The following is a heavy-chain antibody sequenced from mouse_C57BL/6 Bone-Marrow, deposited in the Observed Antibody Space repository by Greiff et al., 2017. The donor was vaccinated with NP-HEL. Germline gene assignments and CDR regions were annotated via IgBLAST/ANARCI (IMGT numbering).Heavy chain of an antibody. D-gene: IGHD1-1*01. J-gene: IGHJ2*01. V-gene: IGHV1-55*01. CDR1: GYTFTSYW. Sequence: QVQLQQPGAELVKPGASVKMSCKASGYTFTSYWITWVKQRPGQGLEWIGDIYPGSGSTNYNEKFKSKATLTVDTSSSTAYMQLSSLTSEDSAVYYCARGAADYGSRRNYFDYWGQGTTLTVSS. CDR3: ARGAADYGSRRNYFDY. CDR2: IYPGSGST.